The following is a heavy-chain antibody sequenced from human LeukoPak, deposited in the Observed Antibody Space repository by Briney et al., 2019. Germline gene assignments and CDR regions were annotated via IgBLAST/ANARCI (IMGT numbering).Heavy chain of an antibody. D-gene: IGHD3-9*01. Sequence: PGRSLRLSCAASGFTFSSYGMHWVRQAPGKVLEWVAVISYDGSNKYYADSVKGRFTISRDNSKHPLYLQMNSLRAEDPAVYYCAKDQGVLRYFGWILDYWGQGTLVTVSS. CDR2: ISYDGSNK. CDR3: AKDQGVLRYFGWILDY. J-gene: IGHJ4*02. V-gene: IGHV3-30*18. CDR1: GFTFSSYG.